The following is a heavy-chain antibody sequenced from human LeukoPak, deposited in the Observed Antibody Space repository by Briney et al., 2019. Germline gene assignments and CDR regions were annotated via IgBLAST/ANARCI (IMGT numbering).Heavy chain of an antibody. CDR3: AKYCGYSSSWYKLGFDY. D-gene: IGHD6-13*01. CDR1: GFTFSTYA. Sequence: PGGSLRLSCAASGFTFSTYAMSWVRQAPGKGLEWVSAISGSGGSTYYAASVKGRFTISRDNSKNTLYLRMNSLRAEDTAVYYCAKYCGYSSSWYKLGFDYWGQGTLVTVSS. CDR2: ISGSGGST. J-gene: IGHJ4*02. V-gene: IGHV3-23*01.